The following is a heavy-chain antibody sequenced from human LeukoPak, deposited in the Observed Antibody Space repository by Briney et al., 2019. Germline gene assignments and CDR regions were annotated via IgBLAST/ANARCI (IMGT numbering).Heavy chain of an antibody. CDR1: GFTFSSYA. D-gene: IGHD1-26*01. V-gene: IGHV3-23*01. J-gene: IGHJ4*02. CDR2: ISGSGGST. CDR3: PKDPFIVGAPAPYYFDY. Sequence: GGSLRLSCAASGFTFSSYAMSWVRQAPGKGLEWVSAISGSGGSTYYADSVKGRFTISRDNSKDTLYLHMHSLRAEATDVYYCPKDPFIVGAPAPYYFDYWGQGTLVTVSS.